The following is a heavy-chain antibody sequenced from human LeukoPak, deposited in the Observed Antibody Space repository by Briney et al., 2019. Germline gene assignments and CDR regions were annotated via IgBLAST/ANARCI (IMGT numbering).Heavy chain of an antibody. J-gene: IGHJ4*02. CDR2: IYYSGST. V-gene: IGHV4-39*01. CDR1: GGSISSSSYY. CDR3: ARSLENY. Sequence: SETLSLTCTVSGGSISSSSYYWGWIRQPPGKGLEWIGSIYYSGSTYYNPSLKSRVTISVDTSKNQFSLKLSSVTSADTVVYYCARSLENYWGQGTLVTVSS.